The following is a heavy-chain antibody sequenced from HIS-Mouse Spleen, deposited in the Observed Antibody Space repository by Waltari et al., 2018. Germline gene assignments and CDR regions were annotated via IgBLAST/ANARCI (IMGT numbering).Heavy chain of an antibody. CDR1: GYTFTGYY. CDR3: ARGPLPGIAAAGDY. V-gene: IGHV1-2*02. CDR2: INHNSGGT. J-gene: IGHJ4*02. D-gene: IGHD6-13*01. Sequence: QVQLVQSGAEVKKPGASVKVSCKASGYTFTGYYMHWVRQAPGQGLEWVGWINHNSGGTNYAQKLQGRVTLTRDTSISTAYMELSRLRSDDTAVYYCARGPLPGIAAAGDYWGQGTLVTVSS.